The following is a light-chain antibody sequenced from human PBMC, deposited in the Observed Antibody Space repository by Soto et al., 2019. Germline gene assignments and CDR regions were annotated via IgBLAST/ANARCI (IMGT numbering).Light chain of an antibody. Sequence: IGVKLSPGALSLYPRERATLSSVPSQNVDSNYLAWYQQKPGQAPRLLIYSASRGATGFPARFSGSGSGTDFTLTISSLQSEDFAVYYCQQYNNWPWPVGQGSKVDI. CDR1: QNVDSN. CDR3: QQYNNWPWP. CDR2: SAS. V-gene: IGKV3-15*01. J-gene: IGKJ1*01.